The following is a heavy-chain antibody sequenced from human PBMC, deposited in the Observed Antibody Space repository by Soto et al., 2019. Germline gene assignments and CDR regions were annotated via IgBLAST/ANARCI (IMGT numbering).Heavy chain of an antibody. CDR2: IITTNTYI. J-gene: IGHJ5*02. CDR1: GVTFSSYS. CDR3: AWPGGFDP. Sequence: PGGSLRLSCAASGVTFSSYSMNWVRQAPGKGLEWVSSIITTNTYIYYADSVKGRFTISRDNAKNSLYLQMNSLRAEDTALYYCAWPGGFDPWGQVTLVTVSS. V-gene: IGHV3-21*01. D-gene: IGHD3-10*01.